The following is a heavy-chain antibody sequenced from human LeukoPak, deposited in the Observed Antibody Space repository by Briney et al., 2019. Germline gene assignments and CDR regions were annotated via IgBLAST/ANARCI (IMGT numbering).Heavy chain of an antibody. CDR1: GFTLSKNW. CDR3: VRFSAQPTGGQPI. V-gene: IGHV3-74*01. D-gene: IGHD1-14*01. Sequence: GGSLRLSCTGSGFTLSKNWVYWVRQAPGERRVWVSRITTDETSLSYAASVKGRLTISRDNARDTVYLQMNNLRVDDTAVYYCVRFSAQPTGGQPIWGQGTMVTVSS. CDR2: ITTDETSL. J-gene: IGHJ3*02.